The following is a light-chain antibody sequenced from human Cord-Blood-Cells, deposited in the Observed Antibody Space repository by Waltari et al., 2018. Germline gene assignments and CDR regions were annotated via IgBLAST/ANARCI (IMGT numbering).Light chain of an antibody. Sequence: SALTQPASVSGCPGQSITISCTGTSSDVGSYNLVSWYQQHRGKDPKLRIYEGSKRPSGVSNRFSGSKSGNTASLTISGLQAEDEADYYCCSYAGSSDVVFGGGTKLTVL. J-gene: IGLJ2*01. V-gene: IGLV2-23*01. CDR3: CSYAGSSDVV. CDR2: EGS. CDR1: SSDVGSYNL.